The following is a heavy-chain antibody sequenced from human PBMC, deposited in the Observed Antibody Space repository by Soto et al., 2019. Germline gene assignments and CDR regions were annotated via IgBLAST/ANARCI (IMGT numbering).Heavy chain of an antibody. V-gene: IGHV3-33*01. CDR2: IWYDGSNK. Sequence: QVQLVESGGGVVQPGRSLRLSCAASGFTFGSYGMHWVRQAPGKGLEWVAVIWYDGSNKYYADSVKGRFTISRDNSKNTLYLQMSSLRAEDTAVYYCARDFHDFWSSSSYYYGMDVWGQGTTVTVSS. CDR1: GFTFGSYG. J-gene: IGHJ6*02. D-gene: IGHD3-3*01. CDR3: ARDFHDFWSSSSYYYGMDV.